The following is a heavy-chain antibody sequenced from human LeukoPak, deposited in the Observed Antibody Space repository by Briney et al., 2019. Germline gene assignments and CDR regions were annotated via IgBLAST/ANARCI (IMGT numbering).Heavy chain of an antibody. J-gene: IGHJ4*02. CDR3: ATTFIKGGTYCGYFDY. V-gene: IGHV3-7*01. CDR1: GFTFSSYW. D-gene: IGHD1-26*01. Sequence: GGSLRLSCAASGFTFSSYWMNWVRQAPGKGLEWVANVKPDGSGTYYVDSVKGRFTISRDNAKNSLYLQMSSLRAEDTAVYYCATTFIKGGTYCGYFDYWGQGILVTVSS. CDR2: VKPDGSGT.